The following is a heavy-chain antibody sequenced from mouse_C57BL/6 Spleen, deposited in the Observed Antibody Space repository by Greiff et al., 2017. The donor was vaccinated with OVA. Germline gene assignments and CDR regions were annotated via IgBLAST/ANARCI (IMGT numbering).Heavy chain of an antibody. CDR3: ARSPLAQATRRNYFDY. V-gene: IGHV1-18*01. CDR1: GYTFTDYN. CDR2: INPNNGGT. D-gene: IGHD3-2*02. Sequence: EVQLQQSGPELVKPGASVKIPCKASGYTFTDYNMDWVKQSHGKSLEWIGDINPNNGGTIYNQKFKGKATLTVDKSSSTAYMELRSLTSEDTAVYYCARSPLAQATRRNYFDYWGQGTTLTVSS. J-gene: IGHJ2*01.